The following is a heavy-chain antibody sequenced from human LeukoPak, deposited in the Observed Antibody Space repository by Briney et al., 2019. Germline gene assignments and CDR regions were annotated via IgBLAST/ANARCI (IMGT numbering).Heavy chain of an antibody. CDR2: INHNGNVN. V-gene: IGHV3-7*03. CDR1: GFTFSSYW. Sequence: GGSLRLSCAASGFTFSSYWMNWARQAPGKGLEWVASINHNGNVNYYVDSVKGRVTISRDNAKNTLYLQMSTLRAEDTAVYFCARGGGLDVWGQGATVTVSS. D-gene: IGHD3-16*01. J-gene: IGHJ6*01. CDR3: ARGGGLDV.